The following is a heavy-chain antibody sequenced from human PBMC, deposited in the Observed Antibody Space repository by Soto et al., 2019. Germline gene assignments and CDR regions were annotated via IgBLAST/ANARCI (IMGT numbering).Heavy chain of an antibody. CDR3: ARWQLLDYYYYGMDV. J-gene: IGHJ6*02. Sequence: ASVNVSCKSSGYTFTSYYINWVRRATGQGLECMGWMNPNSGNTGCAQKFQGRVTMTRNTSISTAYMELSSLRSEDTAVYYCARWQLLDYYYYGMDVWGQGTTVTVSS. CDR2: MNPNSGNT. V-gene: IGHV1-8*01. D-gene: IGHD2-15*01. CDR1: GYTFTSYY.